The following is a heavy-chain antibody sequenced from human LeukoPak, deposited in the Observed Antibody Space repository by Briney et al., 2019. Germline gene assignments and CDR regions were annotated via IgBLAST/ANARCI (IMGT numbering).Heavy chain of an antibody. CDR1: GFIFSTYG. CDR3: AKGGGYGSGTYSED. CDR2: ISGSGLNT. Sequence: PGGSLRLSCAASGFIFSTYGMTWFRQAPGRGLEWVSGISGSGLNTYYADSVKGRFTSSRDNPKNMLYLQMNSLRAEDTAVYYCAKGGGYGSGTYSEDWGQGILVTVSS. D-gene: IGHD3-10*01. V-gene: IGHV3-23*01. J-gene: IGHJ4*02.